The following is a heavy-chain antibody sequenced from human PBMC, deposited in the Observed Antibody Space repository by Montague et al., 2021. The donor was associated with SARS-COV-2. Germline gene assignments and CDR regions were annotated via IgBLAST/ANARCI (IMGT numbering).Heavy chain of an antibody. CDR2: IFYSGST. J-gene: IGHJ5*01. Sequence: SDTLSLTCTVSGDSMSGYYWSWVRQAPGTGLEWIGYIFYSGSTSYNPSLNSRVTISIDTSKKQFSLKLTSVTAADTAVYFCAREVGTKSSHWWEAFDSWGHGTLVTVSS. CDR3: AREVGTKSSHWWEAFDS. CDR1: GDSMSGYY. D-gene: IGHD1-26*01. V-gene: IGHV4-59*07.